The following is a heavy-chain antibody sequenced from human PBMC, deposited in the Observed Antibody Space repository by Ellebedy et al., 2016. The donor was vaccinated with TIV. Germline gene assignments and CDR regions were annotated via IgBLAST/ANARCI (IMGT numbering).Heavy chain of an antibody. CDR3: ARLDGYYDSSGYYYSMYYFDY. Sequence: GESLKISCKGSGYSFTSYWIGWVRQMPGKGLEWMGIIYPGDSDTRYSPSFQGQVTISADKSISTAYLQWSSLKASDTAMYYCARLDGYYDSSGYYYSMYYFDYWGQGTLVTVSS. J-gene: IGHJ4*02. CDR1: GYSFTSYW. D-gene: IGHD3-22*01. CDR2: IYPGDSDT. V-gene: IGHV5-51*01.